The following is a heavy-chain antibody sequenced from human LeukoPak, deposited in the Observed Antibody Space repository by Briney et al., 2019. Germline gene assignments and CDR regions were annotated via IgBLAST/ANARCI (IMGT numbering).Heavy chain of an antibody. J-gene: IGHJ4*02. D-gene: IGHD3-22*01. Sequence: SVKVSCKASGYTFTSYGISWVRQAPGQGLEWMGGIIPIFGTANYAQKFQGRVTITADESTSTAYMELSSLRAEDTAVYYCARVSNYDSSGYYYRFDYWGQGTLVTVSS. CDR3: ARVSNYDSSGYYYRFDY. V-gene: IGHV1-69*13. CDR1: GYTFTSYG. CDR2: IIPIFGTA.